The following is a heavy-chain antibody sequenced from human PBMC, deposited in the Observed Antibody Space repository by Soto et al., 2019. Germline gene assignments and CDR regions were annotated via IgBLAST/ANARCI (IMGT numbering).Heavy chain of an antibody. CDR3: ARDRNSGSYYGY. CDR1: GGTFSSYA. V-gene: IGHV1-69*13. J-gene: IGHJ4*02. Sequence: SVKVSCKASGGTFSSYAISWVRQAPGQGLEWMGGIIPIFGTANYAQKFQGRVTITADESTSTAYMELRSLRSDDTAVYYCARDRNSGSYYGYWGQGTLVTVSS. D-gene: IGHD1-26*01. CDR2: IIPIFGTA.